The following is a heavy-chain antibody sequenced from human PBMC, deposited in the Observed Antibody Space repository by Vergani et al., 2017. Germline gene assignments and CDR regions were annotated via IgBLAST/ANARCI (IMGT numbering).Heavy chain of an antibody. CDR1: GYTFTNYW. V-gene: IGHV5-51*03. D-gene: IGHD3-9*01. CDR2: IYPGDSDT. Sequence: EVQLVQSGAEVKKPGESLKISCQGSGYTFTNYWIGWVRQMPGKGLEWMGVIYPGDSDTRYSPSFQGQVTISADKSISTAYLQWSSLKASDTAMYYCARPQRYYDILTGYYSPPDYGMDVWGQGTTVTVSS. CDR3: ARPQRYYDILTGYYSPPDYGMDV. J-gene: IGHJ6*02.